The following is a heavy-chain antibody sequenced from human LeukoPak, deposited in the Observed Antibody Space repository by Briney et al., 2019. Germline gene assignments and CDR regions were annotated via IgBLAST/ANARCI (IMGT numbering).Heavy chain of an antibody. D-gene: IGHD6-19*01. J-gene: IGHJ4*02. CDR3: ARDPPGGWYPFVY. V-gene: IGHV1-69*05. CDR1: GGTFSSYA. CDR2: IIPIFGTA. Sequence: SVKVSCKASGGTFSSYAISWVRQAPGQGLEWMGRIIPIFGTANYAQKFQGRVTITTDESTSTAYMELSSLRSEDTAVYYCARDPPGGWYPFVYWGQGTLVTVSS.